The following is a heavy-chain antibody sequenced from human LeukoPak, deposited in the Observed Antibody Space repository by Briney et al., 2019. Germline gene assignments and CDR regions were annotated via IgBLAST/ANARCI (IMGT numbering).Heavy chain of an antibody. CDR2: ISAYNGNT. CDR3: ARTLWFGELSYYGMDV. J-gene: IGHJ6*02. CDR1: GYTFTSYG. Sequence: ASVKVSCKASGYTFTSYGISWVRQAPGQGLEWMGWISAYNGNTNYAQKLQGRVTMTTDTSTSTAYMELRSLRSDDTAVYYCARTLWFGELSYYGMDVWGQRTTVTVSS. D-gene: IGHD3-10*01. V-gene: IGHV1-18*01.